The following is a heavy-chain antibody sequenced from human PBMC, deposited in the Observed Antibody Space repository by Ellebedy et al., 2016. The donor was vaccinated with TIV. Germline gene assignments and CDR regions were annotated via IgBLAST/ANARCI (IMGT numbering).Heavy chain of an antibody. J-gene: IGHJ5*01. D-gene: IGHD4-17*01. Sequence: GESLKISXAASGFTYSTYAMSWVRQAPGKGLEWVSAISGSGGSTYYTYYADSVKGRFTISRDKSKNTLYLQMNSLRAEDTAVYYCAKDGDFNVLYNWFDSWGQGTLVTVSS. CDR2: ISGSGGSTYYT. CDR1: GFTYSTYA. V-gene: IGHV3-23*01. CDR3: AKDGDFNVLYNWFDS.